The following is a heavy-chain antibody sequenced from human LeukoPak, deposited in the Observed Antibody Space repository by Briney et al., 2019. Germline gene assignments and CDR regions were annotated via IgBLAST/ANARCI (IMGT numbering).Heavy chain of an antibody. CDR3: ARDLRSSGWYVFDH. CDR1: GSGGSISNYY. CDR2: IYYSGST. D-gene: IGHD6-19*01. J-gene: IGHJ4*02. Sequence: PSETLSLTCTVSGSGGSISNYYWSWIRQPPGKGLEWIGYIYYSGSTNHNPSLKSRVTMSVDTSKNQLSLKLSSVTAADTAVYYCARDLRSSGWYVFDHWGRGTLVTVSS. V-gene: IGHV4-59*01.